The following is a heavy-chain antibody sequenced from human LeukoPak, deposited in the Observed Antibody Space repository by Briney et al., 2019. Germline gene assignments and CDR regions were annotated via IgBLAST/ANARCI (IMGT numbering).Heavy chain of an antibody. Sequence: GRSLRLSCTASGFTFSSYGMHWVRQAPGKGLEWVAVIWYDGSNKYYADSVKGRFTISRDNSKNTLYLQMNSLGAEDTAVYYCARGGFYGDYPIDYWGQGTLVTVSS. CDR2: IWYDGSNK. CDR3: ARGGFYGDYPIDY. D-gene: IGHD4-17*01. CDR1: GFTFSSYG. V-gene: IGHV3-33*01. J-gene: IGHJ4*02.